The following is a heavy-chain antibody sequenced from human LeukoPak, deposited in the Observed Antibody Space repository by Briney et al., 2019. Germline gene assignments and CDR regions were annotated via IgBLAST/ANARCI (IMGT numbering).Heavy chain of an antibody. J-gene: IGHJ4*02. CDR2: INPNSGDT. V-gene: IGHV1-2*02. Sequence: ASVKVSCKASGYSITGYYVHWVRQAPGQGLEWMGWINPNSGDTNYALEFQGSVTMARDTSINTAYMELSSLKSDDTAVYYCARGSPGDYLSIDYWGQGTLVTVSS. CDR3: ARGSPGDYLSIDY. D-gene: IGHD4-17*01. CDR1: GYSITGYY.